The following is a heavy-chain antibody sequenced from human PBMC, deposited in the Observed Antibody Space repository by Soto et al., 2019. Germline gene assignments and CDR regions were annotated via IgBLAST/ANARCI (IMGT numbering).Heavy chain of an antibody. D-gene: IGHD2-2*01. CDR3: ATPGEDCSSTSCYNWFDP. Sequence: SETLSLTCTVSGGSISSSSYYWGWIRQPPGKGLEWIGSIYYSGSTYYNPSLKSRVTISVDTSKNQFSLKLSSVTAADTAVYYCATPGEDCSSTSCYNWFDPWGQGTLVTVSS. V-gene: IGHV4-39*01. J-gene: IGHJ5*02. CDR2: IYYSGST. CDR1: GGSISSSSYY.